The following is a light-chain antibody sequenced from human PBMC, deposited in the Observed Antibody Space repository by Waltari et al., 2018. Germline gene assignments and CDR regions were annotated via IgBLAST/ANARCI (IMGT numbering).Light chain of an antibody. J-gene: IGLJ2*01. CDR3: CSYASSSPRLI. V-gene: IGLV2-23*02. Sequence: QSALTQPASVSGSLRQSISISCSGTYSNVGSYDLVSWYHQRPGEAPKLLIYEVLKRPSGISNRFSGSKSGNAASLTISALQPEDEGTYYCCSYASSSPRLIFGGGTELSVL. CDR2: EVL. CDR1: YSNVGSYDL.